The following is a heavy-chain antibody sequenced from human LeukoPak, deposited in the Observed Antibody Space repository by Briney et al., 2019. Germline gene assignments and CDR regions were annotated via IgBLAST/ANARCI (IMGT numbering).Heavy chain of an antibody. Sequence: GGSLRLSCAASGFTFGSYWMHWVRQAPGKGLVWVSRINTDGSSTSYADSVKGRFTISRDNAKNTLYLRMNSLRAEDTAVYYCARARLYSSSSGFDYWGQGTLVTVSS. CDR1: GFTFGSYW. J-gene: IGHJ4*02. D-gene: IGHD6-6*01. CDR3: ARARLYSSSSGFDY. V-gene: IGHV3-74*01. CDR2: INTDGSST.